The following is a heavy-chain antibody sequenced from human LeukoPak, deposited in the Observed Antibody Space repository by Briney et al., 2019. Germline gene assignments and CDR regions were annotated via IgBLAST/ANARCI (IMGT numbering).Heavy chain of an antibody. CDR2: ISSSSYT. V-gene: IGHV3-11*03. CDR3: ARQYCSSTSCYFDY. Sequence: PGGSLRLSCAASGFTFSDYYMSWIRQAPGKGLEWVSYISSSSYTNYADSVKGRFTISRDNAKNSLYLQMNSLRAEDTAVYYCARQYCSSTSCYFDYWGQGTLVTVSS. D-gene: IGHD2-2*01. J-gene: IGHJ4*02. CDR1: GFTFSDYY.